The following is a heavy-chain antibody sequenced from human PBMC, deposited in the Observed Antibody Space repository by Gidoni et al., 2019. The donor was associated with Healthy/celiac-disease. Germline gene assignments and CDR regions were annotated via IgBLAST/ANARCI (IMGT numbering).Heavy chain of an antibody. V-gene: IGHV3-23*01. CDR1: GSTFSSYA. CDR3: ARVGRREYYDILTGYLDY. D-gene: IGHD3-9*01. Sequence: EVQLLQSGGGLVQPGGSLRRSCAASGSTFSSYAMIWVRQAPGKGLEWVSGISGSVGSTYYADSVKGRFTIPRDNSKNTLYLQMNSLRAEDTAVYYCARVGRREYYDILTGYLDYWGQGTLVTVSS. CDR2: ISGSVGST. J-gene: IGHJ4*02.